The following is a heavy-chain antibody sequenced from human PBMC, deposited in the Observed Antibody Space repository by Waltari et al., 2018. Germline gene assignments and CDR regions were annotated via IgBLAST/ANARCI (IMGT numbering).Heavy chain of an antibody. D-gene: IGHD1-26*01. CDR2: IYYSGST. Sequence: QVQLQESGPGLVKPSETLSLTCTVSGGSISSSYWRWIRQPPGKGLEWIGYIYYSGSTNYNPSLKSRVTISVDTSKNQFSLKLSSVTAADTAVYYCAGPYSGSYYYWGQGTLVTVSS. CDR3: AGPYSGSYYY. V-gene: IGHV4-59*01. J-gene: IGHJ4*02. CDR1: GGSISSSY.